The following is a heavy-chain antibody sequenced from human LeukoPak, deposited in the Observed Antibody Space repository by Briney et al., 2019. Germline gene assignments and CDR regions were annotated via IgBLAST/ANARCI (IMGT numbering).Heavy chain of an antibody. V-gene: IGHV4-59*08. J-gene: IGHJ4*02. CDR1: GGSISSYY. CDR3: AALGDYAPIGLDY. Sequence: PSETLSLTCTVSGGSISSYYWSWIRQPPGKGLEWIGFIYYTGSTNYSPSLKSRVNMSIDTSKNQFSLRLTSVTDADTAVYYCAALGDYAPIGLDYWGQGTLVTVSS. D-gene: IGHD4-17*01. CDR2: IYYTGST.